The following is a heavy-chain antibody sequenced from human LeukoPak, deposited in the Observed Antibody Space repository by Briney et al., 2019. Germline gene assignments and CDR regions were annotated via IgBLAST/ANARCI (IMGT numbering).Heavy chain of an antibody. V-gene: IGHV4-30-2*01. CDR1: GGSISSGGHS. D-gene: IGHD4/OR15-4a*01. Sequence: SETLSLTCTVSGGSISSGGHSWSWIRQPPGKGLEWIGYIYHSGSGSTYYNPSLKSRVTISVDTSKNQFSLKLSSVTAADTAVYYCARDFPNADYWGQGTLVTVSS. CDR3: ARDFPNADY. J-gene: IGHJ4*02. CDR2: IYHSGSGST.